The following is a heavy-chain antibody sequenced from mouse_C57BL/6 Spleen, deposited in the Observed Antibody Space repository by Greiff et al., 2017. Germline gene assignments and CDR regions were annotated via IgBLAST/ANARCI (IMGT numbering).Heavy chain of an antibody. CDR1: GFTFSDYY. CDR3: ARAPDYYAMDY. CDR2: INYDGSST. Sequence: EVQVVESEGGLVQPGSSMKLSCTASGFTFSDYYMAWVRQVPEKGLEWVANINYDGSSTYYLDSLKSRFIISRDNAKNILYLQMSSLKSEDTATYYCARAPDYYAMDYWGQGTSVTVSS. V-gene: IGHV5-16*01. J-gene: IGHJ4*01.